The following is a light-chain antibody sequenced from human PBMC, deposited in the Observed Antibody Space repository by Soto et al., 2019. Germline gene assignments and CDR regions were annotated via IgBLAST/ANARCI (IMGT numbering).Light chain of an antibody. V-gene: IGKV3-20*01. Sequence: EIVLTQSPGTLSLSPGERATLSCRASQSVSSSSYLAWYQQKPGQAPSLLIYGASSRATGIPDRFSGSGSATDFTLTISRLEPDDFAVYYCRQYCISPSYTVGQGTKLEIK. J-gene: IGKJ2*01. CDR1: QSVSSSSY. CDR2: GAS. CDR3: RQYCISPSYT.